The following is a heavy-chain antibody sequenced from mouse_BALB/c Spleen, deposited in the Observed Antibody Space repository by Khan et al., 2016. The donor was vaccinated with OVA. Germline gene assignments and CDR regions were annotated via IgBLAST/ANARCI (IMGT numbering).Heavy chain of an antibody. D-gene: IGHD1-2*01. J-gene: IGHJ3*01. V-gene: IGHV1-77*01. CDR2: IYPRSGNT. CDR3: ARRNYFGYTFAY. Sequence: QVQLQQSGAELARPGASVKLSCKASGYTFTDYYINWVKQMTGQGLEWIGEIYPRSGNTYYNEKFKGKATLTADKSSSIAYMQLSSLTSEDSAVYFCARRNYFGYTFAYWGQGTLVTVSA. CDR1: GYTFTDYY.